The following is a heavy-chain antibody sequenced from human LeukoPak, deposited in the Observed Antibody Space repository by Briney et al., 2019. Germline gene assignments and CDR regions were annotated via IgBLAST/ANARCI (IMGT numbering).Heavy chain of an antibody. CDR2: IYSGGST. D-gene: IGHD5-24*01. J-gene: IGHJ3*02. Sequence: GGSLRLSCAASGFTVSSNYMSWVRQAPGKGLEWVSVIYSGGSTYYADSVKGRFTISRDNSKNTLYLQMNSLRAEDTAVYYCARAGRRNGYNFRPHPGAFDIWGQGTMVTVSS. CDR3: ARAGRRNGYNFRPHPGAFDI. V-gene: IGHV3-53*01. CDR1: GFTVSSNY.